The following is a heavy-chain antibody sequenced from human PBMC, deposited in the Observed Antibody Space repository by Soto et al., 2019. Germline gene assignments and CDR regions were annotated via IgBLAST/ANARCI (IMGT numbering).Heavy chain of an antibody. CDR3: ARAGYCSSTSCYPPFDY. J-gene: IGHJ4*02. D-gene: IGHD2-2*01. Sequence: GGSLRLSCAASGFTFSSYGMHWVRQAPGKGLEWVAVIWYDGSNKYYADSVKGRFTISRDNSKNTLYLQMNSLRAEDTAVYYCARAGYCSSTSCYPPFDYWGQGTLVTVSS. V-gene: IGHV3-33*01. CDR1: GFTFSSYG. CDR2: IWYDGSNK.